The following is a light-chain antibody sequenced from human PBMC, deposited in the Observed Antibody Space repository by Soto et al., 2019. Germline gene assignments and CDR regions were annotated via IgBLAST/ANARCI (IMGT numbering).Light chain of an antibody. CDR2: RAS. Sequence: IVMTQSPATLSVSPGERAPLSCRASQNIYSNVAWYQQRPGQAPRLLIYRASTRAPGIPARFSGSGSGTEFTLTISSLQSEDFAVYYCQQYNDWPPITFGQGTRLEIK. V-gene: IGKV3-15*01. CDR3: QQYNDWPPIT. CDR1: QNIYSN. J-gene: IGKJ5*01.